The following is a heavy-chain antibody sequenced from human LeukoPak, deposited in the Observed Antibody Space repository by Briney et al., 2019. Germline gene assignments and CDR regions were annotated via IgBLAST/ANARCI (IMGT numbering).Heavy chain of an antibody. CDR1: GFTFSSYS. CDR3: AREFADYYGSGSYFDY. J-gene: IGHJ4*02. CDR2: ISSSSSYI. Sequence: GGSLRLSCAASGFTFSSYSMSWVRQAPGKGLEWVSSISSSSSYIYYADSVKGRFTISRDNAKNSLYLQMNSLRAEDTAVYYCAREFADYYGSGSYFDYWGQGTLVTVSS. V-gene: IGHV3-21*01. D-gene: IGHD3-10*01.